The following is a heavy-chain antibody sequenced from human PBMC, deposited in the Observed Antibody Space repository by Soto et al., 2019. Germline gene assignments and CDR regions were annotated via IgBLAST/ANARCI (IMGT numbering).Heavy chain of an antibody. CDR1: AFTFSSYA. V-gene: IGHV3-30-3*01. Sequence: QVQLVESGGGVVQPGRSLRLSCAASAFTFSSYAMNWVRQAPGKGLEWVAVISYDGTNKYYSDSVKGRFTISRDNSKNTLYLQMNNLRAEDTAVYHCARRYLEEYDFGSGFSTACGMDVWGQGTTVTVSS. J-gene: IGHJ6*02. CDR3: ARRYLEEYDFGSGFSTACGMDV. D-gene: IGHD3-3*01. CDR2: ISYDGTNK.